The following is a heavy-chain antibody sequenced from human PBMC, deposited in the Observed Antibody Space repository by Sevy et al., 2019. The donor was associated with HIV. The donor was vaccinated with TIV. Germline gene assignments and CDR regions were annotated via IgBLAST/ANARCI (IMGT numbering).Heavy chain of an antibody. CDR3: ARDGKGWDLLNY. V-gene: IGHV3-21*01. CDR1: GFTFSNYN. D-gene: IGHD1-26*01. Sequence: GGSLRLSCAASGFTFSNYNMNWVRQAPGKGLEWVSFISGSSNYIYYADSVKGRFSISRGNTKNSLYLQMNSLRAEDTAVYYCARDGKGWDLLNYWGQGTLVTVSS. CDR2: ISGSSNYI. J-gene: IGHJ4*02.